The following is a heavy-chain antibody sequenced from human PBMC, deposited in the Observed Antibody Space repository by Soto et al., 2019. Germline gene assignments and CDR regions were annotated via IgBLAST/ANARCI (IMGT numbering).Heavy chain of an antibody. D-gene: IGHD3-10*01. J-gene: IGHJ4*02. Sequence: LRLSCAASGFTFSTYAMSWVRQAPGKGLEWVSTISDSGGSTYYAASVKGRFTISRDNSKNTLYLLMNSLSAEDTALYYCAKVHGSGTYYNFPDYWGQGTLVTVSS. CDR2: ISDSGGST. V-gene: IGHV3-23*01. CDR3: AKVHGSGTYYNFPDY. CDR1: GFTFSTYA.